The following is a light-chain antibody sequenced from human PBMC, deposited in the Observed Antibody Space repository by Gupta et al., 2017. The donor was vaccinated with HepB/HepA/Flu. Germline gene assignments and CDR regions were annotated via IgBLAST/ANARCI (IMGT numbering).Light chain of an antibody. Sequence: EIVMTQSPATLSVSPGERVSLSCRASQNISRNLAWYQQKPGQAPWLLIFGASTRPTGVPARFSGSGDGTEFNLTTISRQSEDFEIYYCQQENDGHSMRIFGQGTKMEI. CDR2: GAS. CDR1: QNISRN. V-gene: IGKV3-15*01. CDR3: QQENDGHSMRI. J-gene: IGKJ2*02.